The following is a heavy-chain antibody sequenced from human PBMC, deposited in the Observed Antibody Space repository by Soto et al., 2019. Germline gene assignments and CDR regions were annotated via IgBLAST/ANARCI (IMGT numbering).Heavy chain of an antibody. D-gene: IGHD3-16*01. J-gene: IGHJ4*02. V-gene: IGHV3-33*01. CDR2: VWFDGSNQ. CDR1: GFTFSKYG. Sequence: QVQLVESGGGVVQPGKSLRLSCAGSGFTFSKYGIHWVRQAPGKGLEWVVVVWFDGSNQYYAESVKGRFTISKDNSKSTVYLQMNNLRVEDTAVYYCARVYGGNGYSGGSLDYWGQGTLVSVSS. CDR3: ARVYGGNGYSGGSLDY.